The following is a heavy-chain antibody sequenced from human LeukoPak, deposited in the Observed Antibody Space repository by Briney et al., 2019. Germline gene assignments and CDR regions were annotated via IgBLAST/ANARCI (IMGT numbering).Heavy chain of an antibody. D-gene: IGHD5-24*01. CDR2: IIPILGIA. CDR1: GGTFSSYA. Sequence: SVKVSCKASGGTFSSYAISWVRQAPGQGLEWMGRIIPILGIANYAQKFQGRVTITADKSTSTAYMELSSLRSEDTAVYYCARGVRDGYNWTYYYYYMDVWGKGTTVTVSS. V-gene: IGHV1-69*04. J-gene: IGHJ6*03. CDR3: ARGVRDGYNWTYYYYYMDV.